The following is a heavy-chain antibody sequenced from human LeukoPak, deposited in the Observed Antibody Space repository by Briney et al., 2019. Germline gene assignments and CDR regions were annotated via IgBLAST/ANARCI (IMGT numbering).Heavy chain of an antibody. CDR3: ATTYYDFWSGHRYYFDY. D-gene: IGHD3-3*01. CDR2: IYYSGST. CDR1: GGAISSGDYY. Sequence: SETLSLTCTVSGGAISSGDYYWSWIRQPPGKGLEWIGYIYYSGSTNYNPSLKSRVTISVDTSKNQFSLKLSSVTAADTAVYYCATTYYDFWSGHRYYFDYCGQGTLVTVSS. V-gene: IGHV4-61*08. J-gene: IGHJ4*02.